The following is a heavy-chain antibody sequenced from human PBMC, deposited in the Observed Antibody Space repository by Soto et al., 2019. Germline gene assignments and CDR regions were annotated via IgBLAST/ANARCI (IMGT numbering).Heavy chain of an antibody. V-gene: IGHV1-69*08. D-gene: IGHD4-17*01. CDR1: GGTFSSYT. CDR2: IIPILGIA. CDR3: ARDLAMTTVTTNFDY. J-gene: IGHJ4*02. Sequence: QVQLVQSGAEVKKPGSSVKVSCKASGGTFSSYTISWVRQAPGQGLEWMGRIIPILGIANYAQKFQGRVTITADKSTSTAYMELSSLRSEDTAVYYCARDLAMTTVTTNFDYWGQGTLVTVSS.